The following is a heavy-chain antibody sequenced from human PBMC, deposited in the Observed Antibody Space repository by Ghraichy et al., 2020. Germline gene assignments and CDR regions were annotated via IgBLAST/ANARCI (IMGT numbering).Heavy chain of an antibody. CDR1: GFTFTSYY. J-gene: IGHJ4*02. CDR3: ARGGYNYGSNPIDY. Sequence: GKSLNISCAASGFTFTSYYMTWVRQVPGKGLEWVANIKYDSSEKYYEDSVKGRFTISRDNAKNSLYLQMNSLRPDDTAVYYCARGGYNYGSNPIDYWGQGTLVTVSS. D-gene: IGHD5-18*01. CDR2: IKYDSSEK. V-gene: IGHV3-7*04.